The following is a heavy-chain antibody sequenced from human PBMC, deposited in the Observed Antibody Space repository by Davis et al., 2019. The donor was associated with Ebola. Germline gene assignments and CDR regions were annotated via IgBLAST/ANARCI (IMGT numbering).Heavy chain of an antibody. CDR1: GLTVSSNY. D-gene: IGHD1-26*01. V-gene: IGHV3-66*01. CDR2: IYSGGGT. CDR3: AGFSGFSYSEDAFDI. J-gene: IGHJ3*02. Sequence: GGSLRLSCAASGLTVSSNYMSWVRQAPGQGLEWVSLIYSGGGTYYADSVEGRFTISKDNSKNTVYLQMNSLRGEDTAVYYCAGFSGFSYSEDAFDIWGQGTRVTVSS.